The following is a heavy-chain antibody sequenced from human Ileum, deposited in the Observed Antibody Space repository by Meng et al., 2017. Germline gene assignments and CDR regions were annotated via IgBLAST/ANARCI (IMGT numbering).Heavy chain of an antibody. CDR3: ARIGFCSGRSSYGFFDY. CDR1: GDSISSGGYY. J-gene: IGHJ4*02. Sequence: QVPRQESGPGLVKPSQPLSLTCTVSGDSISSGGYYWTWIRQHPGKGLEWIGYIYSSGGTYYTPSLKSLVTISLDTSKNQFSLRLSSVTAADTAVCYCARIGFCSGRSSYGFFDYWGQGTLVTVSS. D-gene: IGHD2-15*01. V-gene: IGHV4-31*01. CDR2: IYSSGGT.